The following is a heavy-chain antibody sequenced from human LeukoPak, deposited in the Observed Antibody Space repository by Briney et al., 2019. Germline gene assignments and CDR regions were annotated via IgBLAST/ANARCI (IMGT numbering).Heavy chain of an antibody. CDR2: IYYSGST. V-gene: IGHV4-61*01. J-gene: IGHJ4*02. CDR1: GGSVSSGRYY. D-gene: IGHD3-10*01. Sequence: SETLSLTCTVSGGSVSSGRYYWSWIRQPPGKGLEWIGYIYYSGSTNYNPSLKSRVTISVDTSKNQFSLKLSSVTAADTAVYYCARVPGDYFDYWGQGTLVTVSS. CDR3: ARVPGDYFDY.